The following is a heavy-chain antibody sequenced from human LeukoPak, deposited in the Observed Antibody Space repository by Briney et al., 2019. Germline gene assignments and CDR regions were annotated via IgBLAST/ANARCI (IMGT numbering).Heavy chain of an antibody. Sequence: GGSLRLSCAASGFTFSSYAMHWVRQAPGKGLEYVSAITSNGDSTYYADSVKGRFNISRDNSKNTLYLQMGSLRAEDTAVYYCARDRGYSGSYYLWFDPWGQGTLVTVSS. CDR2: ITSNGDST. V-gene: IGHV3-64*02. CDR3: ARDRGYSGSYYLWFDP. D-gene: IGHD1-26*01. J-gene: IGHJ5*02. CDR1: GFTFSSYA.